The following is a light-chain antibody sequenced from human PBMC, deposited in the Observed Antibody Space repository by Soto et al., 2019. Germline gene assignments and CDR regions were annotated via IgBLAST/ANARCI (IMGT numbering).Light chain of an antibody. CDR2: GNS. J-gene: IGLJ3*02. CDR3: QSYESRLSGWV. CDR1: SSNIGAGYD. V-gene: IGLV1-40*01. Sequence: QSVLTQPPSVSGAPGQRVTIPCTGSSSNIGAGYDVHWYQQLPGTAPRLLIYGNSNRPSGVPDRFSGSKSGTSVSLVITGLQAEDEADYYRQSYESRLSGWVFGGGTKLTVL.